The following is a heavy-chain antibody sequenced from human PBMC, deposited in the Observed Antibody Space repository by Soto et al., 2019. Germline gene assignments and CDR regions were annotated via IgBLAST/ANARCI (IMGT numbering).Heavy chain of an antibody. V-gene: IGHV4-30-4*01. CDR1: GGSISSGDYY. J-gene: IGHJ3*02. D-gene: IGHD3-22*01. CDR2: IYYSGST. CDR3: ERLTMTYRFDI. Sequence: SETLSLTCTVSGGSISSGDYYWSWIRQPPGKGLEWIGYIYYSGSTYYNPSLKSRVTISVDTSKNQFSLKLSSVTAADTAVYYCERLTMTYRFDIWGQGTMVTVSS.